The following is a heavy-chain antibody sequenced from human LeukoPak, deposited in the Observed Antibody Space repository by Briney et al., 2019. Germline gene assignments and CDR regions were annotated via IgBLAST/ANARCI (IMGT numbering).Heavy chain of an antibody. CDR3: AKAPVTSCRGAYCHPFDS. D-gene: IGHD2-15*01. Sequence: GGSLRLSCAASGFSLSSYAMSWVRQAPGKGLEWVSATSSSDSGTYYADSVRGRFTISRDNSKNTLYLHMKSLRAGDAAVYYCAKAPVTSCRGAYCHPFDSWGQGTVVTVSS. CDR2: TSSSDSGT. J-gene: IGHJ4*02. CDR1: GFSLSSYA. V-gene: IGHV3-23*01.